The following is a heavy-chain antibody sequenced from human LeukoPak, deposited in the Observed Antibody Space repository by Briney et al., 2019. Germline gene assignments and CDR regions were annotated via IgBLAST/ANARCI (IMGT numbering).Heavy chain of an antibody. CDR1: GFTVSSNY. V-gene: IGHV3-53*01. Sequence: GGSLRLSCAASGFTVSSNYMSWVRQAPGKGLERVSVIYSGGSTYYADSVKGRFTISRDNSKNTLYLQMNSLRAEDTAVYYCARGYCTNGVCYTPAVDPWGQGTLVTVSS. D-gene: IGHD2-8*01. CDR2: IYSGGST. CDR3: ARGYCTNGVCYTPAVDP. J-gene: IGHJ5*02.